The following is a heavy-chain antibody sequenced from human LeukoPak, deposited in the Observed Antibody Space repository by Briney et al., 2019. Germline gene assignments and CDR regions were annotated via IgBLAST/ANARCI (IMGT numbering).Heavy chain of an antibody. V-gene: IGHV3-9*01. Sequence: PGRSLRLSCAASGFTFDDYAMHWVRQAPGKGLEWVSGISWNSGSIGYADSVKGRFTISRDNAKNSLYLQMNSLRAEDTAVYYCARDVIAVAAVNDAFDIWGQGTMVTVSS. CDR3: ARDVIAVAAVNDAFDI. CDR2: ISWNSGSI. J-gene: IGHJ3*02. D-gene: IGHD6-19*01. CDR1: GFTFDDYA.